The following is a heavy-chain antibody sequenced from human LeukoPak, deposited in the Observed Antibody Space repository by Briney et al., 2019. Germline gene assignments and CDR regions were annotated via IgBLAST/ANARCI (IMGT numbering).Heavy chain of an antibody. Sequence: PGGPLRLSCAASGFTFSSYSMNWVRQAPGKGLEWVSSISSSSSYIYYADSVKGRFTISRDTAKNSLYLQMNSLRAEDTAVYYCARGGKNFDYWGQGTLVTVSS. D-gene: IGHD3-10*01. CDR3: ARGGKNFDY. CDR2: ISSSSSYI. V-gene: IGHV3-21*01. J-gene: IGHJ4*02. CDR1: GFTFSSYS.